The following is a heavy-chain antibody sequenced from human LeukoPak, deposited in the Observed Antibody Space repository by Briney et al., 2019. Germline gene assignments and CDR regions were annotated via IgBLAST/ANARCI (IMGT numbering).Heavy chain of an antibody. CDR2: IRYDGSNK. V-gene: IGHV3-30*02. Sequence: PGGSLRLSCAASGFTFSSYGMHWVRQAPGKGLEWVAFIRYDGSNKYYADSVKGRFTISRDNSKNTLYLQMNSLRAEDTAVYYCAKDLLGRNQGSYAFDIWGQGTMVTVSS. CDR1: GFTFSSYG. J-gene: IGHJ3*02. D-gene: IGHD1-14*01. CDR3: AKDLLGRNQGSYAFDI.